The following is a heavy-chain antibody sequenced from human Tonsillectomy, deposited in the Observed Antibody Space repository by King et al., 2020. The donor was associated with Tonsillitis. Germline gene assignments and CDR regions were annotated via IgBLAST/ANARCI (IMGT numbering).Heavy chain of an antibody. D-gene: IGHD6-19*01. CDR1: GYSFTSYW. V-gene: IGHV5-10-1*03. CDR3: ARHSIAVAGPAFDY. J-gene: IGHJ4*02. Sequence: QLVQSGAELKKSGESLRISCKGSGYSFTSYWISWVRQMPGKGLVWMGKIDPSDSYTNYSPSFQGHVTFSADKSISTAYLQWSSLKASDTAMYYCARHSIAVAGPAFDYWGQGTLVTVSS. CDR2: IDPSDSYT.